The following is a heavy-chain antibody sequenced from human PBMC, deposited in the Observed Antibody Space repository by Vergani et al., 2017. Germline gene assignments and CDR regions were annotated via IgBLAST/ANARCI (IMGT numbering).Heavy chain of an antibody. D-gene: IGHD2-21*01. CDR2: IKSTFDRGTT. J-gene: IGHJ6*02. CDR3: TTDPRYCGDGSCCWLRDRHYYGMDV. Sequence: EVQLVESGGGIVKPGGSLRLSCVASGFSFRNAWMNWVRRTPGKGLEWVGRIKSTFDRGTTDYAAAVKGRFTISRDDSKNTLFLQMNGLKTEDIGVYYCTTDPRYCGDGSCCWLRDRHYYGMDVWGQGTTVTVSS. CDR1: GFSFRNAW. V-gene: IGHV3-15*07.